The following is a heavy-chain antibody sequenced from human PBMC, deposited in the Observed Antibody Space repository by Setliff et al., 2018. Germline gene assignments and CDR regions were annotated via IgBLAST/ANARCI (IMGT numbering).Heavy chain of an antibody. V-gene: IGHV3-21*01. CDR3: GRAGKPYAIDV. CDR1: GFSLNSFR. CDR2: ISSTGDDI. Sequence: PGGSLRLSCAASGFSLNSFRMTWIRQPPGKGLEWVSSISSTGDDIYYADPVKGRFTISRDNAENSLFLQMDSLRVDDTAVYYCGRAGKPYAIDVWGQGTMVTVSS. J-gene: IGHJ3*01.